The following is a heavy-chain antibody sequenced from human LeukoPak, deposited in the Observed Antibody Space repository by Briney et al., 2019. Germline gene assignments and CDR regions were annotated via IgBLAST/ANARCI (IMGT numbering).Heavy chain of an antibody. CDR3: ARGHYGDYSFDY. CDR1: GFTVSSTY. D-gene: IGHD4-17*01. J-gene: IGHJ4*02. V-gene: IGHV3-53*04. Sequence: LPGGSLRLSCAASGFTVSSTYMSWVRQAPGKGLEWVSVIYTGGNTYYADSVKGRFTISRHNSNNTLYLQMNSLRVEDTAVYYCARGHYGDYSFDYWGQGTLVTVS. CDR2: IYTGGNT.